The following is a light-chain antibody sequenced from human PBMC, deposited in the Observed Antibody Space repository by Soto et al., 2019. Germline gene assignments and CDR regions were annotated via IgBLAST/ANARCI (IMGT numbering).Light chain of an antibody. CDR3: AAWDASLSACV. CDR2: YNN. CDR1: DSNIGSNS. Sequence: QLVLTQPPSASGTAGQVVTTSCSGGDSNIGSNSVYWYQHLPRMAPKLLIYYNNQRPSGVPDRFSGSRSGTSASLAIVGLRSEDEAVYYCAAWDASLSACVFGNGTKVTVL. V-gene: IGLV1-47*02. J-gene: IGLJ1*01.